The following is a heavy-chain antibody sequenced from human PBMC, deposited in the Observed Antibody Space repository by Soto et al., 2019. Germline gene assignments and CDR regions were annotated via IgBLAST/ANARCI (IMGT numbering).Heavy chain of an antibody. V-gene: IGHV3-11*01. J-gene: IGHJ5*02. CDR1: GFTFSDCY. CDR2: ISSSGSTI. CDR3: ARVRGSSWFVWFDP. Sequence: GGSLRLCCAAAGFTFSDCYRSWIRQAPGKGLEWVSYISSSGSTIYYADSVKGRFTISRDNAKNSLYLQMNSLRAEDTAVYYCARVRGSSWFVWFDPWGQGTLVTVSS. D-gene: IGHD6-13*01.